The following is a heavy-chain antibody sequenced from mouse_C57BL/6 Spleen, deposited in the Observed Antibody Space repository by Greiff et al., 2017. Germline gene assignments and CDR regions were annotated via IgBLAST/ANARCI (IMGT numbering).Heavy chain of an antibody. CDR2: ISYDGSN. CDR3: ARGDGSIDY. D-gene: IGHD1-1*01. J-gene: IGHJ2*01. CDR1: GYSITSGYY. Sequence: EVQLVESGPGLVKPSQSLSLTCSVTGYSITSGYYWNWIRQFPGNKLEWMGYISYDGSNNYNPSLKNRISITRDTSKNQFFLKLNSVTTEDTATYYCARGDGSIDYWGQGTTLTVSS. V-gene: IGHV3-6*01.